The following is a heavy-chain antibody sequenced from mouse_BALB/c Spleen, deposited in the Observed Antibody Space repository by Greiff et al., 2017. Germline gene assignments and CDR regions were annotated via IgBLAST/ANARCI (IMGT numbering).Heavy chain of an antibody. V-gene: IGHV1-14*01. J-gene: IGHJ4*01. CDR3: ARYLPDPAMDD. CDR1: GYTFTSYV. Sequence: VQLQQSGPELVKPGASVKMSCKASGYTFTSYVMHWVKQRPGQGLEWIGYINPYNDGTKYNEKFKGKATLTSDKSSSTAYMELSSLTSEDSAVYYCARYLPDPAMDDWGEGTSVTVSS. CDR2: INPYNDGT. D-gene: IGHD5-1*01.